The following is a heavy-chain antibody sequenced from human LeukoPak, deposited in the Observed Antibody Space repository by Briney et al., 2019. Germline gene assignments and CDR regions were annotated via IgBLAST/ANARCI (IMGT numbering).Heavy chain of an antibody. CDR1: GYTFTSYD. Sequence: GASVKVSCKASGYTFTSYDINWVRQATGQGLEWMGWMNPNSGNTGYAQKFQGRVTMTRNTSISTAYMELSSLRSEDTAVYYCARGVPGTFTLGGGSWHGGTYYFDYWGQGTLVTVSS. D-gene: IGHD6-13*01. J-gene: IGHJ4*02. CDR2: MNPNSGNT. V-gene: IGHV1-8*01. CDR3: ARGVPGTFTLGGGSWHGGTYYFDY.